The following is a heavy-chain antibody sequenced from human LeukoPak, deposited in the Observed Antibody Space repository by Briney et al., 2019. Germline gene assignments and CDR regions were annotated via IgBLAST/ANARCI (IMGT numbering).Heavy chain of an antibody. CDR1: GFSFSSYA. D-gene: IGHD3-16*01. Sequence: QTGGSLRLSCAASGFSFSSYAMIWVRQAPGKGLEWVSSISGSGASTYYADSVKGRFTVSRDNSKDTLYLQMNSLRAEDTALYYCAKDLRGNYVRHFDYWGQGTLVTVSS. CDR2: ISGSGAST. J-gene: IGHJ4*02. V-gene: IGHV3-23*01. CDR3: AKDLRGNYVRHFDY.